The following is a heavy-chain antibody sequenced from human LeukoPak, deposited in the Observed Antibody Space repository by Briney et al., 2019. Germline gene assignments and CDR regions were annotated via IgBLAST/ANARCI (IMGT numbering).Heavy chain of an antibody. CDR2: IYYSGST. D-gene: IGHD1-1*01. J-gene: IGHJ6*03. V-gene: IGHV4-59*01. Sequence: SETLSLTCTVSGGSISSYYWSWIRQPPGKGLEWMGYIYYSGSTNYNPSLKSRVTISVDTSKNQFSLKLSSVTAADTAVYYCARGYDVRGYYYYYYVDVWGKGTTVTVSS. CDR3: ARGYDVRGYYYYYYVDV. CDR1: GGSISSYY.